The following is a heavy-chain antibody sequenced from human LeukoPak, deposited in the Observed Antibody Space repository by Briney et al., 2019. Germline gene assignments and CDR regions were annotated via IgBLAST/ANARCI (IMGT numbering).Heavy chain of an antibody. CDR1: GGSISSGGYY. CDR2: IYYSGST. J-gene: IGHJ4*02. Sequence: PSQALSLTCTVSGGSISSGGYYWSWIRQHPGKGLEWIGSIYYSGSTYYNPSLKSRVTISVDTSKNQFSLKLSSVTAADTAVYYCARVSYSSSWYPEGIDYWGQGTLVTVSS. CDR3: ARVSYSSSWYPEGIDY. V-gene: IGHV4-31*03. D-gene: IGHD6-13*01.